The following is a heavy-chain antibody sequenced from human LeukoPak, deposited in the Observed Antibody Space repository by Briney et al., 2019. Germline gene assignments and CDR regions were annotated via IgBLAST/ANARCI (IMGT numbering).Heavy chain of an antibody. Sequence: PGGSLRLSCAASGFTFSSYSMNWVRQAPGKGLEWVSSISSSSSYIYYADSVKGRFTISRDNAKNSLYLQMNSLRAEDKAVYYCARDHQRTVTTNYWGQGTLVTVSS. J-gene: IGHJ4*02. V-gene: IGHV3-21*01. CDR2: ISSSSSYI. CDR3: ARDHQRTVTTNY. CDR1: GFTFSSYS. D-gene: IGHD4-17*01.